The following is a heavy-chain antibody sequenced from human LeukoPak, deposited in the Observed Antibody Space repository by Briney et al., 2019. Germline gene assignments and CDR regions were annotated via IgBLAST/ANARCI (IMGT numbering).Heavy chain of an antibody. V-gene: IGHV4-59*01. CDR2: IYYGGST. Sequence: PSETLSLTCTVSRGSISSYYWSWIRQPPGKGLEWIGYIYYGGSTNYNPSLRSRVTISVDTSKNQFSLKLSSVTAADTAVYYCARARGSSYFDYWGQGTLVTVSS. CDR3: ARARGSSYFDY. D-gene: IGHD1-26*01. CDR1: RGSISSYY. J-gene: IGHJ4*02.